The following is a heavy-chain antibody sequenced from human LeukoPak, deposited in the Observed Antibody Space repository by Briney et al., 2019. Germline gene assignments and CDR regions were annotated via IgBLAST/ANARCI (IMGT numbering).Heavy chain of an antibody. CDR3: ACTLASGTYTY. CDR2: INHSGST. J-gene: IGHJ4*02. V-gene: IGHV4-34*01. D-gene: IGHD3-10*01. Sequence: SETLSLTCAVYGGSFSGYYWSWIRQPPGKGLEWIGEINHSGSTNYNPSLKSRVTISVDTSKNQFSLKLSSVTAADTAVYYCACTLASGTYTYWAQGTLVTVSS. CDR1: GGSFSGYY.